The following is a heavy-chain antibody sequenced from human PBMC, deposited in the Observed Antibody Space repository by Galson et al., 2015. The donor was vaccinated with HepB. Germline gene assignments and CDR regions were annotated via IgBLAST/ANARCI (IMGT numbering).Heavy chain of an antibody. CDR2: TWCGGSDK. Sequence: SLRLSCAASGFTFNRFGMHWVRQAPGKGLEWVAVTWCGGSDKYYASSVKGRFSISRDNSRNTLYLQMNSLRAEDTAVYYCARDLALGTTIIADYWGQGTRVTVSS. D-gene: IGHD1-7*01. V-gene: IGHV3-33*01. CDR3: ARDLALGTTIIADY. CDR1: GFTFNRFG. J-gene: IGHJ4*02.